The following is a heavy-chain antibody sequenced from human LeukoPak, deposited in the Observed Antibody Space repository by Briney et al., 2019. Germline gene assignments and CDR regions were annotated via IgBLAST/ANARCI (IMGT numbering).Heavy chain of an antibody. CDR1: GFTFSSYS. V-gene: IGHV3-21*01. D-gene: IGHD2-2*01. CDR2: ISSSSSYI. Sequence: GGSLRLSCAASGFTFSSYSMNWVRQAPGKGLEWVSSISSSSSYIYYADSVKGRFTISRDNAKNSLYLQMNSLRAEDTAVYYCARAGCSSTSCYFGWFDPWGQGTLVTVSS. CDR3: ARAGCSSTSCYFGWFDP. J-gene: IGHJ5*02.